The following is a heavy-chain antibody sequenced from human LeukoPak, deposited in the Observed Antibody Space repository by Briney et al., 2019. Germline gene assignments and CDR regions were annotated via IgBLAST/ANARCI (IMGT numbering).Heavy chain of an antibody. V-gene: IGHV4-34*01. CDR1: GGSFSGYY. J-gene: IGHJ4*02. Sequence: SETLSLTCAVYGGSFSGYYWSWIRQPPGKGLEWIGEINHSGSTNYNPSLKSRVTISVDTSKNQFSLKLNSVTAADTAVYYCASHYGSGSFYSPFDYWGQGTLVTVSS. D-gene: IGHD3-10*01. CDR2: INHSGST. CDR3: ASHYGSGSFYSPFDY.